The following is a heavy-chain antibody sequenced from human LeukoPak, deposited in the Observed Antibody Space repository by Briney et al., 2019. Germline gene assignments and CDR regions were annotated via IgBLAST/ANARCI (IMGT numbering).Heavy chain of an antibody. J-gene: IGHJ4*02. Sequence: PGGSLRLSCAASGFTFSSYSMNWVRQAPGKGLEWVSSISSSSTYIYYADSMKGRFTISRDNAKNSLYLQMNSLRAEDTAVYYCASLRRGTWDFDYWGQGTLVTVSS. CDR2: ISSSSTYI. CDR1: GFTFSSYS. V-gene: IGHV3-21*01. CDR3: ASLRRGTWDFDY. D-gene: IGHD3-16*01.